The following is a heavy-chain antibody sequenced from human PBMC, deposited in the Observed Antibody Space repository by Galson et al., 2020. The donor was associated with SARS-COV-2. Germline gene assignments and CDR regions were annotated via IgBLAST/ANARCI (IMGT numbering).Heavy chain of an antibody. CDR2: LNHSGST. CDR1: GGSYSGSY. Sequence: SETLSLTFAVYGGSYSGSYWSWIRQPPGQALDWLGPLNHSGSTNYNPSPKSQVTISVDTSKNQFSLKLSSVTAADTAVYYCARDTAGTNYDYGMDVWGQGTTVTVS. CDR3: ARDTAGTNYDYGMDV. D-gene: IGHD6-19*01. V-gene: IGHV4-34*01. J-gene: IGHJ6*02.